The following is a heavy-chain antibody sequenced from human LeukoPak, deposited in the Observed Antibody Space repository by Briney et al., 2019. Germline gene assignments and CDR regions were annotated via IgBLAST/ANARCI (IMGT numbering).Heavy chain of an antibody. Sequence: GRSLRLSCAASGFTFSSYDMHWVRHATGKGLEWVSAIGTAGDTYYPGSVKGRFTISRENAKNSLYLQMNSLRAGDTAVYYCARAELGGPQVSGMDVWGQGTTVTVSS. CDR3: ARAELGGPQVSGMDV. CDR1: GFTFSSYD. V-gene: IGHV3-13*01. CDR2: IGTAGDT. J-gene: IGHJ6*02. D-gene: IGHD7-27*01.